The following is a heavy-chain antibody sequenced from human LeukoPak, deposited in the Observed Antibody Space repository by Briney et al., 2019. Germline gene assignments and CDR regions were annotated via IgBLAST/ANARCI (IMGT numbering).Heavy chain of an antibody. D-gene: IGHD6-19*01. CDR3: ASSLWGYSST. J-gene: IGHJ5*02. Sequence: SETLSLTCTVSGGSISSYYWSWIRQPPGKGLEWIGYIYYSGSTNYNPSLKSRVTISVDTSNNQFSLKLSSVTAADTAVYYCASSLWGYSSTWGQGTLVTVSS. CDR2: IYYSGST. V-gene: IGHV4-59*01. CDR1: GGSISSYY.